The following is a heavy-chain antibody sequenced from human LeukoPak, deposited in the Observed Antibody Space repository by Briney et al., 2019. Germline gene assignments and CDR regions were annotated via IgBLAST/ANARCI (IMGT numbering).Heavy chain of an antibody. CDR2: ISAYNGNT. Sequence: ASVKVSCKVSGYTLTELSMHWVRQAPGQGLEWMGWISAYNGNTNYAQKLQGRVTMTTDTSTSTAYMELRSLRSDDTAVYYCARENILIRGVIYYYGMDVWGQGTTVTVSS. CDR3: ARENILIRGVIYYYGMDV. J-gene: IGHJ6*02. V-gene: IGHV1-18*01. CDR1: GYTLTELS. D-gene: IGHD3-10*01.